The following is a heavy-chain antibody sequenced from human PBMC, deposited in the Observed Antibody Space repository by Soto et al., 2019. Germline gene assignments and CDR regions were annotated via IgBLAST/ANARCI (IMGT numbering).Heavy chain of an antibody. CDR1: GGSISSSSYY. V-gene: IGHV4-39*01. CDR3: ARWGYGSGSYNYFDY. Sequence: SETLSLTCTVSGGSISSSSYYWGWIRQPPGKGLEWIGSIYYSGSTYYNPSLKSRVTISVDTSKNQFSLKLSSVTAADTAVYYCARWGYGSGSYNYFDYWGQGTLVTVSS. J-gene: IGHJ4*02. D-gene: IGHD3-10*01. CDR2: IYYSGST.